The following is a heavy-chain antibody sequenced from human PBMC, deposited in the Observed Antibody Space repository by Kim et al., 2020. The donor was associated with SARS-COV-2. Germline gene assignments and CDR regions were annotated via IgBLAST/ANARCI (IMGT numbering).Heavy chain of an antibody. Sequence: ASVKVSCKASGYTFTSYGISWVRQAPGQGLEWMGWISAYNGNTNYAQKLQGRVTMTTDTSTSTAYMELRSLRSDDTAVYYCARDSQEYYDILTGSDAFDIWGQGTMVTVSS. CDR2: ISAYNGNT. CDR3: ARDSQEYYDILTGSDAFDI. CDR1: GYTFTSYG. J-gene: IGHJ3*02. V-gene: IGHV1-18*04. D-gene: IGHD3-9*01.